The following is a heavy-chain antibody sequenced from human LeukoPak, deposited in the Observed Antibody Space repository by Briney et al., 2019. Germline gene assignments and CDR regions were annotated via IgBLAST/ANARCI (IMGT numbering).Heavy chain of an antibody. Sequence: SETLSLTCTVSSGSISSYYWSWLRRPAGKGLEWIGRIYTSGSTNYNPSLKSRVTISVDTSRNQFSLKLNSVTAADTAVYYCAKSNGYGLIDIWGQGTMVTVSS. J-gene: IGHJ3*02. CDR1: SGSISSYY. V-gene: IGHV4-4*07. CDR3: AKSNGYGLIDI. CDR2: IYTSGST. D-gene: IGHD3-10*01.